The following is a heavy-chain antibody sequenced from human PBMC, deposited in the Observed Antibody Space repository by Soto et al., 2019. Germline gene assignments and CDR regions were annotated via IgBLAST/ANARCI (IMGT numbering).Heavy chain of an antibody. V-gene: IGHV4-59*01. D-gene: IGHD6-13*01. CDR3: ARYRREAVAGYTLDN. Sequence: PSPALPLTYTLSGGSISSNYWTWIRQRPGKGLEWIGYVYNSGSTNYNPSLKSRVTISEDTSKSQFSLKVNSMTAADTAVYYCARYRREAVAGYTLDNWGQGILVTVS. CDR2: VYNSGST. J-gene: IGHJ4*02. CDR1: GGSISSNY.